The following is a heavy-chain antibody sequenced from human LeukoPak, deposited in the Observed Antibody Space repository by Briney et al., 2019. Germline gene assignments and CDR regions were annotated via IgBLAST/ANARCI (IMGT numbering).Heavy chain of an antibody. D-gene: IGHD3-10*01. J-gene: IGHJ4*02. CDR2: ISSSGSTI. V-gene: IGHV3-11*04. Sequence: GGSLRLSCAASGFTFSDYYMSWIRQAPGKGLEWVSYISSSGSTIYYADSVKGRFTISRDNAKNPLYLQMNSLRAEDTAVYYCARVRYYGSAHPDYWGQGTLVTVSS. CDR1: GFTFSDYY. CDR3: ARVRYYGSAHPDY.